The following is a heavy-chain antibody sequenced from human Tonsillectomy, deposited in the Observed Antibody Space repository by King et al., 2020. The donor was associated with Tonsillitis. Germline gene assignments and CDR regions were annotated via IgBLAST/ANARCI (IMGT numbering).Heavy chain of an antibody. CDR2: ISYSGST. CDR3: ARGGNWNYGIGFDP. D-gene: IGHD1-7*01. V-gene: IGHV4-59*01. J-gene: IGHJ5*02. Sequence: QLQESGPGLVKPSETLSLTCTVSGGSISSYYWSWIRQPPGKGLEWIGYISYSGSTNYNPSLKSRVTISVDTSKNQFSLKLSSVTAADTAVYYCARGGNWNYGIGFDPWGQGTLVTVSS. CDR1: GGSISSYY.